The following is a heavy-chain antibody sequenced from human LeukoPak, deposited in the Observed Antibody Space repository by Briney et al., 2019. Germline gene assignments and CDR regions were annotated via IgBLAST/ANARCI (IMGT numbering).Heavy chain of an antibody. J-gene: IGHJ4*02. CDR2: IFSGGDT. V-gene: IGHV3-53*01. CDR1: GFTVSGKY. D-gene: IGHD3-10*01. CDR3: ARAFRPPGAGYYSYYFDY. Sequence: HPGGSLRLSCAASGFTVSGKYMDWVRQSPGKGLEWLSLIFSGGDTYYADSVKGRFTISRDNSKNTLYLQMNSLRAEDTAVYYCARAFRPPGAGYYSYYFDYWGQGTLVTVSS.